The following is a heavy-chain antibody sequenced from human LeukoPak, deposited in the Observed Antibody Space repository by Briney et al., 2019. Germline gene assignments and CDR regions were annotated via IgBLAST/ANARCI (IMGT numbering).Heavy chain of an antibody. D-gene: IGHD5-12*01. J-gene: IGHJ4*02. CDR3: AKDGYLAATTSD. V-gene: IGHV3-30-3*01. CDR1: GFTFSSYA. CDR2: ISYDGSNK. Sequence: GRSLRLSCAASGFTFSSYAMHWVRQAPGKGLEWVAVISYDGSNKYYADSVKGRFTISRDNSKNTLYLQMNSLRAEDTAVYYCAKDGYLAATTSDWGQGTLVTVSS.